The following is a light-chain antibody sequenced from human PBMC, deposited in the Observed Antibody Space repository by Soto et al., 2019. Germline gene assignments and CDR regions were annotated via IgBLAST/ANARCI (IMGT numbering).Light chain of an antibody. CDR1: SSNIGSTYD. CDR2: GNT. Sequence: QAVVTQPPSVSGPPGQRVTISCTGSSSNIGSTYDVQWYQQLPGTAPKLLIHGNTDRPSGVPDRFSGSKSGTSASLAITGLQADDEADYYCQSYDDSLSVHYVFGTGTKVTVL. CDR3: QSYDDSLSVHYV. J-gene: IGLJ1*01. V-gene: IGLV1-40*01.